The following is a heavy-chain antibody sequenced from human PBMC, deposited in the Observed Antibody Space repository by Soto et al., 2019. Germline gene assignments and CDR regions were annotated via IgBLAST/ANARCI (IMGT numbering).Heavy chain of an antibody. Sequence: EVQLLDSGGGLVQPGGSLSLSCAASGFTFSCCAMSWVRQAPGKGLEWVSTIHGDGDYMQYTDSVKGRFTISRDNSRNTLYLQMDRLRGDDTAVYYCVKNRGGGSYTIWSFASWGRGTLVTVSS. CDR3: VKNRGGGSYTIWSFAS. D-gene: IGHD1-26*01. V-gene: IGHV3-23*01. CDR1: GFTFSCCA. CDR2: IHGDGDYM. J-gene: IGHJ2*01.